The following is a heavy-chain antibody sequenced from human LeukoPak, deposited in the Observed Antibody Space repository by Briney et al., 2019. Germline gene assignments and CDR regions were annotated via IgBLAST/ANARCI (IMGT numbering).Heavy chain of an antibody. CDR1: GFTLSNFW. D-gene: IGHD1-1*01. V-gene: IGHV3-7*04. J-gene: IGHJ4*02. Sequence: PGGSLRLSCAASGFTLSNFWMSWVRQPPGKGLEWVANIRQDGNEKYYVDSVKGRFTISRDNAKNSLYLQMNSLRAEDTAVYYCARYWNAGHSDYWGQGTLVTVSS. CDR2: IRQDGNEK. CDR3: ARYWNAGHSDY.